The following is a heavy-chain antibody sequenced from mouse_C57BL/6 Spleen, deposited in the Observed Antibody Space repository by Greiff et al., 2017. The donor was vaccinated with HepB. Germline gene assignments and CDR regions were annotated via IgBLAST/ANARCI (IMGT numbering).Heavy chain of an antibody. CDR2: IDPSDSET. V-gene: IGHV1-52*01. D-gene: IGHD3-1*01. Sequence: QVHVKQSGAELVRPGSSVKLSCKASGYTFTSYWMHWVKQRPIQGLEWIGNIDPSDSETHYNQKFKDKATLTVDKSSSTAYMQLSSLTSEDSAVYYCARSGGSDWDYWGQGTTLTVSS. J-gene: IGHJ2*01. CDR1: GYTFTSYW. CDR3: ARSGGSDWDY.